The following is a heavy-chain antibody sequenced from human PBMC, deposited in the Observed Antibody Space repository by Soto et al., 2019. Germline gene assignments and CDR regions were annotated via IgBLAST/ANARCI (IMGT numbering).Heavy chain of an antibody. D-gene: IGHD6-6*01. J-gene: IGHJ3*02. CDR1: GFTVSSNY. Sequence: GGSLRLSCAASGFTVSSNYMSWVRQAPGKGLEWVSVIYSGGSTYYADSVKGRFTISRDNSKNTLYLQMNSLRAEDTAVYYCARDLSIAAQRYAFDIWGQGTMVTVSS. CDR2: IYSGGST. CDR3: ARDLSIAAQRYAFDI. V-gene: IGHV3-66*01.